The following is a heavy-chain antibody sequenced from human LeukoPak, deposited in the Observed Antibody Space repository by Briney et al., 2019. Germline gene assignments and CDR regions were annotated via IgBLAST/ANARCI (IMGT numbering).Heavy chain of an antibody. CDR1: GGTFSSYA. Sequence: GASVKVSCKASGGTFSSYAISWVRQAPGQGLEWMGGIVPIFGTANYAQKFQGRVTITTDESTSTAYMELSSLRSEDTAVYYCARDEERAFDIWGQGTMVTVSS. CDR2: IVPIFGTA. V-gene: IGHV1-69*05. J-gene: IGHJ3*02. CDR3: ARDEERAFDI. D-gene: IGHD1-1*01.